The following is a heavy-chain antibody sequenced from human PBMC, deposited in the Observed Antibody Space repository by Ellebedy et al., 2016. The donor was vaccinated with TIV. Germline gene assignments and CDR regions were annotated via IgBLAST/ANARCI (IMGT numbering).Heavy chain of an antibody. V-gene: IGHV1-69*06. CDR3: ARGRGGIAARSGVTSPIDY. D-gene: IGHD6-6*01. Sequence: AASVKVSCKASGGTFSSYAISWVRQAPGQGLEWMGGIIPIFGTANYAQKFQGRVTITADNSTSTAYMELSSLRSEDTAVYYCARGRGGIAARSGVTSPIDYWGQGTLVTVSS. J-gene: IGHJ4*02. CDR2: IIPIFGTA. CDR1: GGTFSSYA.